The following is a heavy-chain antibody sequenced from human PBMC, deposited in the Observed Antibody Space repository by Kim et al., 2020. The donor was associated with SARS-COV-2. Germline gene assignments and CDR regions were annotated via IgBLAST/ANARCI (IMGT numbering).Heavy chain of an antibody. Sequence: ASVKVSCKASGYTFTNYGISWVRQAPGQGLEYVGWINPYSGRTDYAQKVQDRLTMTIDTSTSTAYMELRSLRSDDTAVYYCARHSPEGQGSYYNPFEYWGQGALVTVSS. CDR1: GYTFTNYG. D-gene: IGHD3-10*01. J-gene: IGHJ4*02. CDR2: INPYSGRT. CDR3: ARHSPEGQGSYYNPFEY. V-gene: IGHV1-18*01.